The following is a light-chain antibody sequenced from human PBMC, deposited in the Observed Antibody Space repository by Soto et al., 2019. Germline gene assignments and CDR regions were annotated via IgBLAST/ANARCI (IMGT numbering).Light chain of an antibody. V-gene: IGLV1-44*01. CDR3: AAWDDSLNGHV. CDR2: TNN. CDR1: SSNIGGNT. J-gene: IGLJ1*01. Sequence: QLVLTQPPSASGTPGQRVTISCSGSSSNIGGNTVSWYQQFPGTAPKLLIYTNNQRPSGVPDRFSGSKSDTSASLAISALQSEDEAHYYCAAWDDSLNGHVFGTGTSSPS.